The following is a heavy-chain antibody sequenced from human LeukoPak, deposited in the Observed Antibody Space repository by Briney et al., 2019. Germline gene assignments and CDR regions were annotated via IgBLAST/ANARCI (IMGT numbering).Heavy chain of an antibody. J-gene: IGHJ4*02. V-gene: IGHV3-11*01. CDR3: ARDPFRSSGYYDY. CDR1: GFTFSDYY. Sequence: GGSLRLSCAASGFTFSDYYMSWIRQAPGKGLEWVSYISSSGSTIYYADSVKGRFTISRDNAKNSLYLQMNSLRAEDTAVYCCARDPFRSSGYYDYWGQGTLVTVSS. D-gene: IGHD5-12*01. CDR2: ISSSGSTI.